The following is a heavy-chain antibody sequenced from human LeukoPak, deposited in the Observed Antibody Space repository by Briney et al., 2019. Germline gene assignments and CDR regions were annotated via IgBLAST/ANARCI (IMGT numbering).Heavy chain of an antibody. Sequence: RGSLRLSCAASGFTFSSYWMSWVRQAPGKGLEWVANIKQDGSEKYYVDSVKGRFTISRDNAKNSLYLQMNSLRAEDTAVYYCARPRPGYYMDVRGKGTTVTVSS. CDR1: GFTFSSYW. J-gene: IGHJ6*03. V-gene: IGHV3-7*01. CDR2: IKQDGSEK. D-gene: IGHD1-1*01. CDR3: ARPRPGYYMDV.